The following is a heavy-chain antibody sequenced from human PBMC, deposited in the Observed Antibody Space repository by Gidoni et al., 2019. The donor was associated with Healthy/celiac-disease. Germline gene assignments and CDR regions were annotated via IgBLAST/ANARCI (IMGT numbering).Heavy chain of an antibody. CDR2: ISYDGRNK. Sequence: AVISYDGRNKYYADSVKGRFTISRDNSKNTLYLQMNSLRAEDTAVYYCARERNYVAFDIWGQGTMVTVSS. CDR3: ARERNYVAFDI. V-gene: IGHV3-30-3*01. D-gene: IGHD4-4*01. J-gene: IGHJ3*02.